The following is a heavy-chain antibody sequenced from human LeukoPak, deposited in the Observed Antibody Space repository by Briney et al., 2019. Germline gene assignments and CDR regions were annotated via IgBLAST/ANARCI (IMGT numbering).Heavy chain of an antibody. CDR2: INTQGTYT. Sequence: GGSLRLSCAASEFAFSNYWMHWVRQDPGRGLLWVSRINTQGTYTNYADSVKGRFTISRDNAKNTLYLQMSSLRADDTAVYYCVIDLGDYNDFWGQGTLVSVSS. J-gene: IGHJ4*02. CDR1: EFAFSNYW. V-gene: IGHV3-74*01. CDR3: VIDLGDYNDF. D-gene: IGHD2-15*01.